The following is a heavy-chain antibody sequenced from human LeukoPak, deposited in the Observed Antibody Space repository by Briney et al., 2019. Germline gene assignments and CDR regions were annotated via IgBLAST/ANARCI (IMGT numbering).Heavy chain of an antibody. CDR3: ARDLRRDGYNRGAFDI. D-gene: IGHD5-24*01. Sequence: PSETLSLTCTVSGASISSYQWSWIRQPPGKGLGGSGVIFYTGITNYNPSLKRRVTISVDTSKRQFSLKLSSVTAADTAVYYCARDLRRDGYNRGAFDIWGQGTLVTVSS. V-gene: IGHV4-59*01. CDR1: GASISSYQ. CDR2: IFYTGIT. J-gene: IGHJ3*02.